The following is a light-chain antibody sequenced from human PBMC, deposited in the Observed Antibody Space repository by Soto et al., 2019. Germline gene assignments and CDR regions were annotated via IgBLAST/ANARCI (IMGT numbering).Light chain of an antibody. CDR1: SSDVGGYNY. CDR3: CSYAGSYTLV. J-gene: IGLJ2*01. Sequence: QSALTQPRSVSGSPGQSVTISCTGTSSDVGGYNYVSWYQQHPGKAPKLMIYDVSKRPSEVPDRFSGSKSGNTASLTISGLQYEDEADYYCCSYAGSYTLVFGGGTKLTVL. CDR2: DVS. V-gene: IGLV2-11*01.